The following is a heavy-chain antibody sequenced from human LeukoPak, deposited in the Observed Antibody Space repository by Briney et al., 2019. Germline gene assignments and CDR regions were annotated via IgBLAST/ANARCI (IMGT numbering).Heavy chain of an antibody. CDR1: GYTLTELY. V-gene: IGHV1-24*01. CDR3: ATGNPITMVRGPVDY. D-gene: IGHD3-10*01. CDR2: FDPEDGET. J-gene: IGHJ4*02. Sequence: ASVKVSCKVSGYTLTELYMHWVRQAPGKGLEWMGGFDPEDGETIYTQKFQGRVTMTEDTSTDTAYMELSSLRSEDTAVYYCATGNPITMVRGPVDYWGQGTLVTVSS.